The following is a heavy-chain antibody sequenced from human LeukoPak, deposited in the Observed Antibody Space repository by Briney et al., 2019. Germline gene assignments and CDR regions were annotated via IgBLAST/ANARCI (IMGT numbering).Heavy chain of an antibody. CDR1: GFTVSSTY. V-gene: IGHV3-53*01. CDR2: IYNGDST. J-gene: IGHJ4*02. Sequence: GGSLRLSCAASGFTVSSTYMTWVRQAPGKGLEWVSVIYNGDSTNYADSVKGRFTISRDNSKNTLYLLMNSLRADDTAVYYCARGIQWLVFDYWGQGTLVTVSS. D-gene: IGHD6-19*01. CDR3: ARGIQWLVFDY.